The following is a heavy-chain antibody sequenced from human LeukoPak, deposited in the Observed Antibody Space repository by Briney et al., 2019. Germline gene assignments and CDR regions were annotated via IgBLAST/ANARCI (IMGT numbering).Heavy chain of an antibody. CDR2: IKQDGSEK. J-gene: IGHJ4*02. CDR1: GFTFRNYW. D-gene: IGHD1-26*01. V-gene: IGHV3-7*01. CDR3: TRDTGGIGSYPDY. Sequence: GGSLRLSCAASGFTFRNYWMTWVRQTPGKGLEWVANIKQDGSEKYFWDSVKGRFTISRDNAKNSVYLQMNSLRVEDTGVYCCTRDTGGIGSYPDYWGQGTLVTVSS.